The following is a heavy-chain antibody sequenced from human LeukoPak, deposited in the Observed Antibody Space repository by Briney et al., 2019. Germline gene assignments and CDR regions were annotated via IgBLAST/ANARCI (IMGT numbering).Heavy chain of an antibody. CDR2: ISSSSSYI. CDR3: ARDREDSYGAFDP. J-gene: IGHJ5*02. CDR1: GFTFSSYS. D-gene: IGHD5-18*01. V-gene: IGHV3-21*01. Sequence: PGGSLRLSCAASGFTFSSYSMNWVRQAPGKGLEWVSSISSSSSYIYYADSVKGRFTICRDNAKNSLYLQMNSLRAEDTAVYYCARDREDSYGAFDPWGQGTLVTVSS.